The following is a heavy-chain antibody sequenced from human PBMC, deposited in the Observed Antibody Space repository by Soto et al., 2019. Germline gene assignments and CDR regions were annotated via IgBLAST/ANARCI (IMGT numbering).Heavy chain of an antibody. CDR1: GDTFSFYT. CDR3: AASYGSGYRAFDY. CDR2: VNPIVSMS. V-gene: IGHV1-69*02. J-gene: IGHJ4*02. D-gene: IGHD3-10*01. Sequence: QVQLVQSGAEVRKPGSSVKVSCKASGDTFSFYTINWVRQAPGLGLEWMGRVNPIVSMSNYAQKFQGRVTITADKSTNTAYMQLCSLRSEDTAIYYCAASYGSGYRAFDYWGQGALLTVSS.